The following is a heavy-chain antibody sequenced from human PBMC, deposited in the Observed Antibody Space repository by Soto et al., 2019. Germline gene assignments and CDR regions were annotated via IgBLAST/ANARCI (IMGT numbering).Heavy chain of an antibody. CDR1: GGTFSSYA. CDR3: ASMPSVILNTYGFVTPFDI. D-gene: IGHD2-2*01. J-gene: IGHJ3*02. CDR2: IIPMFRTP. V-gene: IGHV1-69*12. Sequence: QVQLVQSGAEVKKTGSSVKVSCKASGGTFSSYAFSWVRQAPRQGLEWMGGIIPMFRTPHYAQKFHGRVTITADESTTTVYMELTGLTSDDTAVYFCASMPSVILNTYGFVTPFDIWGQGTLVTVSS.